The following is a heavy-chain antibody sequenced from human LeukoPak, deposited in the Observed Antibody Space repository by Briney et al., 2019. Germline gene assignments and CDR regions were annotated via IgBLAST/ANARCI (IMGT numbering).Heavy chain of an antibody. J-gene: IGHJ4*02. D-gene: IGHD4-23*01. CDR3: AGLRSTVAWASFDY. Sequence: SETLSLTCIVSGSISSYYWTWIRLPPGKGLEWIGHSYFTGNPNYNPSLKSRVTISVDPPKNQFSLKLTSVTAADTAVYYCAGLRSTVAWASFDYWGQGILVTVSS. V-gene: IGHV4-59*08. CDR2: SYFTGNP. CDR1: GSISSYY.